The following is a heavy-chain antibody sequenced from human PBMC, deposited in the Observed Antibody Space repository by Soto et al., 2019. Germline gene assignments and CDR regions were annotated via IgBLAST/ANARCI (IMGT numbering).Heavy chain of an antibody. CDR3: TTLRSWSGYTY. Sequence: ASVKVSCKVSGHTLIELSMHWVRQAPGKGLEWMGRFDPEDGETIYTQKFQGRVTMTEDTSTDTAYMELSSLRSEDTAVYYCTTLRSWSGYTYWGQGIQVTSPQ. V-gene: IGHV1-24*01. CDR1: GHTLIELS. D-gene: IGHD3-3*01. CDR2: FDPEDGET. J-gene: IGHJ4*02.